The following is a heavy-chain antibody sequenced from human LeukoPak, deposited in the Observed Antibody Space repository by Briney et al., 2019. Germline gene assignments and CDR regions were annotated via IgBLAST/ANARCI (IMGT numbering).Heavy chain of an antibody. CDR3: ARITEYYFDY. D-gene: IGHD3-16*01. CDR1: GGSISSYY. CDR2: ICYSGST. Sequence: KPSETLSLTCTVSGGSISSYYWSWIRQPPGKGLEWIGYICYSGSTNYNPSLKSRVTISVDTSKNQFSLKLSSVTAADTAVYYCARITEYYFDYWGQGTLVTVSS. V-gene: IGHV4-59*01. J-gene: IGHJ4*02.